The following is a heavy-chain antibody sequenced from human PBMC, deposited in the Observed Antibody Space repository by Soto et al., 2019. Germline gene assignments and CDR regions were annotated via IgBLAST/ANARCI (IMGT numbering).Heavy chain of an antibody. CDR3: ARDLTLRYFDWPNPMDA. CDR2: IIPIFGTA. V-gene: IGHV1-69*06. CDR1: GGTFSSYA. Sequence: SVKVSCKASGGTFSSYAISWVRQAPGQGLEWMGGIIPIFGTANYAQKFQGRVTITADKSTSTAYMELSSLRSEDTAVYYCARDLTLRYFDWPNPMDAWGQGTTVTVSS. J-gene: IGHJ6*02. D-gene: IGHD3-9*01.